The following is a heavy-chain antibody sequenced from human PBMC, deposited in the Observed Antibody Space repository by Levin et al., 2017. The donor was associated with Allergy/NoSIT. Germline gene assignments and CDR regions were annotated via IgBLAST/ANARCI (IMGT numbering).Heavy chain of an antibody. V-gene: IGHV1-18*01. J-gene: IGHJ5*02. Sequence: ASVKVSCKASGYTFTSYGISWVRQAPGQGLEWMGWISAYNGNTNYAQKLQGRVTMTTDTSTSTAYMELRSLRSDDTAVYYCARERGIVGARAWFDPWGQGTLVTVSS. CDR1: GYTFTSYG. CDR2: ISAYNGNT. D-gene: IGHD1-26*01. CDR3: ARERGIVGARAWFDP.